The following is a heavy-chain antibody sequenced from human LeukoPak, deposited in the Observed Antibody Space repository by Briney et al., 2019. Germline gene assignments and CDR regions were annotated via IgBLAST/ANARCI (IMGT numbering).Heavy chain of an antibody. D-gene: IGHD4-11*01. CDR2: ISGGGTTI. Sequence: GGSLRLSCAASGFTFSSYEMNWVRQAPEKGLEWVSYISGGGTTIFYADSVKGRFTISRDNAKNSLYLHMNSLSAEDTAVYFCATETENSNYDAFDIWGQGTLVTVSP. CDR3: ATETENSNYDAFDI. V-gene: IGHV3-48*03. CDR1: GFTFSSYE. J-gene: IGHJ3*02.